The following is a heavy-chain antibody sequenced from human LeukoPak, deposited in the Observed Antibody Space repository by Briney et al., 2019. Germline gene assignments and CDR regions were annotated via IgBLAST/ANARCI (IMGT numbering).Heavy chain of an antibody. CDR3: AREIGGGHHYFEH. CDR1: GFTVSSST. CDR2: FYSDALDGIT. V-gene: IGHV3-53*01. J-gene: IGHJ4*02. Sequence: GGSLRLSCAGSGFTVSSSTMSWVRQAPGKGREWVSNFYSDALDGITNYADSVKGRFTISRDNSQNTLYLQMNSLRVEDTATYYCAREIGGGHHYFEHWGQGTVVTVSS. D-gene: IGHD1-26*01.